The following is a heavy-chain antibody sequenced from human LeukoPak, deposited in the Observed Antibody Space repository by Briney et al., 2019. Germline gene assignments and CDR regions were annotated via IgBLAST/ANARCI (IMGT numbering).Heavy chain of an antibody. J-gene: IGHJ3*02. CDR1: GYSISSGFY. D-gene: IGHD2-15*01. Sequence: SETLSLTCIVSGYSISSGFYWGWLRQPPGKGLEWIGSIYSSGRTYYNPSLKSRVTISVDTSKNQVSLNLRSVTAADTAVYYCARHDVVSRAFDIWGPGTMVTVSS. V-gene: IGHV4-38-2*02. CDR2: IYSSGRT. CDR3: ARHDVVSRAFDI.